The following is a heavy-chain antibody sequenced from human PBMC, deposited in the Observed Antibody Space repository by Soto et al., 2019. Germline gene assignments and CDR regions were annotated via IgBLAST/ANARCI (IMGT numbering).Heavy chain of an antibody. D-gene: IGHD2-2*01. J-gene: IGHJ6*02. V-gene: IGHV1-69*01. CDR1: GGTFSSYA. Sequence: QVQLVQSGAEVKKPGSSVKVSCKASGGTFSSYAISWVRQAPGQGLEWMGGIIPIFGTANYAQKFQGRVTITADESTSTAYMELSSLRSEDTAVYYCARLCSSTSCPSFDYYYGMDVWGQGTTVTVSS. CDR2: IIPIFGTA. CDR3: ARLCSSTSCPSFDYYYGMDV.